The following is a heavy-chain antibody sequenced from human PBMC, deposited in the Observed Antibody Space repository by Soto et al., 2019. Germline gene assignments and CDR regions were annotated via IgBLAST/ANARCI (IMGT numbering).Heavy chain of an antibody. CDR1: GFTFSNYA. D-gene: IGHD3-10*01. J-gene: IGHJ4*02. V-gene: IGHV3-23*01. CDR2: ISGTGGST. Sequence: EVQLLESGGGLVQPGGSLRLSCAASGFTFSNYALSWVRQAPGKGLEWVSAISGTGGSTYYADSVKGRFTISRDNSKNPLYVQMNSLGVEDTAVYHCAKERNRVRGPDYWGQGTLVTVSA. CDR3: AKERNRVRGPDY.